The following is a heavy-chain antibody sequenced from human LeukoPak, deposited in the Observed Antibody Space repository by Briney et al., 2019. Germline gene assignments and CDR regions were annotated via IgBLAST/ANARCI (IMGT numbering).Heavy chain of an antibody. CDR1: GCSFSSGSYY. J-gene: IGHJ4*02. CDR3: ARDQGTIILGYFDY. Sequence: SQTLSLSCTVSGCSFSSGSYYWGWIRQPAGKGLEWFGRIYTSGYTNYNPSLKSRVTISVDTSKNQFSLKLSSVTAADTAVYYCARDQGTIILGYFDYWGQGTLVTVSS. V-gene: IGHV4-61*02. CDR2: IYTSGYT. D-gene: IGHD3-22*01.